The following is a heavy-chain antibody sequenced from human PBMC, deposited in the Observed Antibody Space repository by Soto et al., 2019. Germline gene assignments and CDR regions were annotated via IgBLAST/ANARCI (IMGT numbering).Heavy chain of an antibody. D-gene: IGHD6-13*01. J-gene: IGHJ3*02. CDR2: IKKDGSKI. Sequence: EVQLVESGGDLVQPGGSLRLSCAASGFSFASSWMTWVRQAPGKGLEWVANIKKDGSKINYLDSVRGRFTVSRDTAKNSLYLEMNSLRAEDTALYYWARDVSPGSSSLYLDAFDIWGQGTMVTVSS. CDR3: ARDVSPGSSSLYLDAFDI. V-gene: IGHV3-7*05. CDR1: GFSFASSW.